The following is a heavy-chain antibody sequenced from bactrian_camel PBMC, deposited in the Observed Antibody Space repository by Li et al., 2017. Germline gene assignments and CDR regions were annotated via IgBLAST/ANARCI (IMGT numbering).Heavy chain of an antibody. Sequence: VQLVESGGDSVQPGGSLRLSCVASGFPFSANHMSWVRQPPGKKLEWVSSITASGTTSYSNSVRGRFTISQDHARNTLILEIDSLAPEDTAMYYCAASGPWRWDTDDGVTCDQWNRYNSWGQGTQVTVS. CDR2: ITASGTT. V-gene: IGHV3S40*01. CDR3: AASGPWRWDTDDGVTCDQWNRYNS. CDR1: GFPFSANH. D-gene: IGHD1*01. J-gene: IGHJ4*01.